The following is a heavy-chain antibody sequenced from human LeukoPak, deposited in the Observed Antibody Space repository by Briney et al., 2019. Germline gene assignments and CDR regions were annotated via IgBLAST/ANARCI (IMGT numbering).Heavy chain of an antibody. D-gene: IGHD1-26*01. Sequence: GGPLRLSCAASGVNFNNAWMNRVRQAQGKGLEWVGRIKSKTDGGTPDYAAPVKGRFTISRDDSKNMMYLQMNSLKTEDTAVYYCTTGMMGVENDAFDIWGQGTMVTVSS. CDR3: TTGMMGVENDAFDI. CDR2: IKSKTDGGTP. CDR1: GVNFNNAW. J-gene: IGHJ3*02. V-gene: IGHV3-15*01.